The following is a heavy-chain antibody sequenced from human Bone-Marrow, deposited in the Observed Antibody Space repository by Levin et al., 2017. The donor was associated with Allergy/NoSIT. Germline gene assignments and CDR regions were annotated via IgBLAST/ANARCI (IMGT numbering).Heavy chain of an antibody. J-gene: IGHJ5*02. CDR3: ARGTYYYYDSSGYLFWIDP. CDR2: IYHSGSS. CDR1: GGSICTYY. V-gene: IGHV4-59*01. D-gene: IGHD3-22*01. Sequence: SQTLSLTCTVSGGSICTYYWTWIRQPPGKGLEWIGYIYHSGSSNYNPSLKSRATISIDTSRNQFSLKLTSVTTADTAVYYCARGTYYYYDSSGYLFWIDPWGQGTLVTVSS.